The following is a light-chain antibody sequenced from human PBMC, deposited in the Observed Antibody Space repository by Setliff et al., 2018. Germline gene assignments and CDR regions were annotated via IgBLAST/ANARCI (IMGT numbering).Light chain of an antibody. J-gene: IGLJ1*01. CDR3: SSYTNSNTYV. V-gene: IGLV2-14*03. CDR1: SRDVGSYDF. CDR2: DVT. Sequence: QSALTQPASVSGSPGQSITISCIGSSRDVGSYDFVSWYQQHPGKAPKLIIYDVTGRPSGVSDRFSGSKSGNTASLTISGLQAEDEADYYYSSYTNSNTYVFGTGTKVTVL.